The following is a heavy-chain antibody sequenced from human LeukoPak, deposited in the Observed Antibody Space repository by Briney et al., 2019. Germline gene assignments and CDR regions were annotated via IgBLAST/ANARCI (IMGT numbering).Heavy chain of an antibody. J-gene: IGHJ4*02. CDR1: AGSISNVGYS. D-gene: IGHD3-10*01. CDR3: VGSIPGQGLSSTY. V-gene: IGHV4-30-2*01. Sequence: SETLSLNCAVSAGSISNVGYSWSWIRQPPGKALEWIGYIYHSGGTFYNPSLESRVTMSLDTTKNHFFLQLNSVTAADTAVYYCVGSIPGQGLSSTYWGQGTLVTVSS. CDR2: IYHSGGT.